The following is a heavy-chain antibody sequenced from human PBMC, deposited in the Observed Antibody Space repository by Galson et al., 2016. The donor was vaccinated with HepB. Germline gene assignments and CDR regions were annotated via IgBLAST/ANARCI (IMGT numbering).Heavy chain of an antibody. D-gene: IGHD6-19*01. CDR1: GGSISGTEYY. CDR2: LYYGGST. V-gene: IGHV4-39*01. J-gene: IGHJ6*03. CDR3: ATGIVVAGKMYYYYMDV. Sequence: LSLTCNVSGGSISGTEYYWGWIRQPPGRGLEWIGSLYYGGSTNYNPSLETRVTISVDTSKNHLSLSLSSVTAADTAVYYCATGIVVAGKMYYYYMDVWGKGTSVTVSS.